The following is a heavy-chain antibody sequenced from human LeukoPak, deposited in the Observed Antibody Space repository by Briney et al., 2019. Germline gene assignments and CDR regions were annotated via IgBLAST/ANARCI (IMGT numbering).Heavy chain of an antibody. CDR2: ISSSSSYI. Sequence: GGSLRLSCAASGFTFSSYSMNWVRQAPGKGLEWVSSISSSSSYIYYADSVKGRFTISRDNAKNSLYLQVNSLRAEDTAVYYCARFTQQLVFFDYWGQGTLVTVSS. CDR1: GFTFSSYS. V-gene: IGHV3-21*01. D-gene: IGHD6-13*01. J-gene: IGHJ4*02. CDR3: ARFTQQLVFFDY.